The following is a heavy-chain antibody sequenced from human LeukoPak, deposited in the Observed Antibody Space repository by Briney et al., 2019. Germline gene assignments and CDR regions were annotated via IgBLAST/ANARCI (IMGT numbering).Heavy chain of an antibody. CDR2: MNPNSGNT. D-gene: IGHD3-10*01. J-gene: IGHJ4*02. V-gene: IGHV1-8*03. CDR3: ARKDYFGSGVYFFDY. CDR1: GYTFTSYD. Sequence: ASVKVSYKASGYTFTSYDINWVRQATGQGLEWMGWMNPNSGNTGYAQKFQGRVTITRDTSASTVYMELSSLGSEDTALYFCARKDYFGSGVYFFDYWGQGTLVAVSS.